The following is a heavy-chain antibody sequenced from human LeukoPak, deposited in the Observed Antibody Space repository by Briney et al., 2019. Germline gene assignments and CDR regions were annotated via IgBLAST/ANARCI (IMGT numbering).Heavy chain of an antibody. CDR1: GFTFSSHW. J-gene: IGHJ4*02. CDR3: AREWSGFGELPDY. D-gene: IGHD3-10*01. Sequence: GGSPRLSCAASGFTFSSHWMHWVRQAPGKGLVWVSRINSDGSSTSYADSVKGRFTISRDNAKNTLYLQMNSLRVEDTAVYYCAREWSGFGELPDYWGQGTLVTVSS. CDR2: INSDGSST. V-gene: IGHV3-74*01.